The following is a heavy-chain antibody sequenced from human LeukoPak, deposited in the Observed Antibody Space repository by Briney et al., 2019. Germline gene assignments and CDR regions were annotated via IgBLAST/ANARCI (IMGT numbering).Heavy chain of an antibody. V-gene: IGHV4-34*01. CDR2: INHSGST. Sequence: SETLSLTCAVYGGSFSGYYWSWIRQPPGKGLEWIGEINHSGSTNYNPSLKSRVTISVDKSKNQFSLKLSSVTAADTAVYYCARVVPAARCIDPWGQGTLVTVSS. CDR3: ARVVPAARCIDP. D-gene: IGHD2-2*01. CDR1: GGSFSGYY. J-gene: IGHJ5*02.